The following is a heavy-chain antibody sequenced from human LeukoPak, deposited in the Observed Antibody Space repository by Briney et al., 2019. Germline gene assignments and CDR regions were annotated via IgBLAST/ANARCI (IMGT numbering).Heavy chain of an antibody. CDR2: ISSSSDTI. J-gene: IGHJ4*02. Sequence: PGRSLRLPCAASGFTLSNYAMHWVRQAPGKGLEWVSYISSSSDTIYYADSVKGRFTISRDNAKNSLYLQMNSLRAEDTAVYYCASGMRVGPNIWGQGTLVTVSS. CDR1: GFTLSNYA. CDR3: ASGMRVGPNI. V-gene: IGHV3-48*04. D-gene: IGHD1-26*01.